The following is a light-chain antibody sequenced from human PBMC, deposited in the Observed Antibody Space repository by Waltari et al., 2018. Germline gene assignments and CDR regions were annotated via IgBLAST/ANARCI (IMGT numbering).Light chain of an antibody. V-gene: IGLV3-1*01. J-gene: IGLJ1*01. CDR1: KLGDKY. CDR3: QAWDSSTPYV. CDR2: QDT. Sequence: SYELTQPPSVSVSPGQTASITCSGDKLGDKYACWYQQKPGQSPVLVIYQDTKRPSGIPERSSGSNSGNTATLTISGTQAMDEADYYCQAWDSSTPYVFGPGTKVTVL.